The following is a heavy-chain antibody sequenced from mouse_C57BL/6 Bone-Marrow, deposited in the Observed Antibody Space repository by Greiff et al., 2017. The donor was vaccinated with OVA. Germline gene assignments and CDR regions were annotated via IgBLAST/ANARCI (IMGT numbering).Heavy chain of an antibody. CDR2: IYPGDGDT. Sequence: VQLQQSGPELVKPGASVKISCKASGYAFSSSWMNWVKQRPGKGLEWIGRIYPGDGDTNYNGKFKGKATLTADKSSSTAYMQLSSLTSEDSAVYFCARGQLRLRGYFDYWGQGTTLTVSS. CDR3: ARGQLRLRGYFDY. D-gene: IGHD3-2*02. J-gene: IGHJ2*01. V-gene: IGHV1-82*01. CDR1: GYAFSSSW.